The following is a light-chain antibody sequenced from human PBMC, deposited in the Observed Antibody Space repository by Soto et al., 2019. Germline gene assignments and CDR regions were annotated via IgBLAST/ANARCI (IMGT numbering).Light chain of an antibody. V-gene: IGKV1-39*01. CDR2: AAS. CDR1: QSISSY. CDR3: QQSYSTPPVYT. Sequence: DIQMTQSPSSLSASVGDRVTITCRASQSISSYLNWYQQKPGKAPKLLIYAASSFHSGVPSRFSGSSSGTDFPLTISSLQPEDFATYYCQQSYSTPPVYTFGQGTKLEIK. J-gene: IGKJ2*01.